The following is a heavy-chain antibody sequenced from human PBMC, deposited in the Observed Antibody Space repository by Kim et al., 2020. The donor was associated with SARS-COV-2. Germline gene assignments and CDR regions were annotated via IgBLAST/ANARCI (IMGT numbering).Heavy chain of an antibody. Sequence: GGSLRLSCAASGFTFSSYGMHWVRQAPGKGLEWVAVIWYDGSNKYYADSVKGRFTISRDNSKNTLYLQMNSLRAEDTAVYYCARSPSDTVTFDYWGQGTLVTVSS. V-gene: IGHV3-33*01. J-gene: IGHJ4*02. CDR1: GFTFSSYG. CDR3: ARSPSDTVTFDY. CDR2: IWYDGSNK. D-gene: IGHD4-4*01.